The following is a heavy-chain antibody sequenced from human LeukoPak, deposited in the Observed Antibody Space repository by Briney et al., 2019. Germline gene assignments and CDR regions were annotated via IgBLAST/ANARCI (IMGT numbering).Heavy chain of an antibody. Sequence: GGSLRLSCAASGFSFTSYAMRWVRQAPGKGLEWVSVISGSGDSTYYADSVKGRFTISRDNSKSTLYLKMNSLRAEDTAVYYCARGWIQLWNDAFDIWGQGTMVTVSS. CDR3: ARGWIQLWNDAFDI. D-gene: IGHD5-18*01. CDR2: ISGSGDST. J-gene: IGHJ3*02. CDR1: GFSFTSYA. V-gene: IGHV3-23*01.